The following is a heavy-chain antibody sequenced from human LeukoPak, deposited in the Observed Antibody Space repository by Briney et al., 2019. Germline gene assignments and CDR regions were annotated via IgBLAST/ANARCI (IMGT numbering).Heavy chain of an antibody. V-gene: IGHV1-2*02. CDR3: ARDSEYQLLTWWFDR. CDR2: INPNSGGT. CDR1: GYTFTGYC. Sequence: ASVKVCCKASGYTFTGYCMHWVRQAPGQGLEWMGWINPNSGGTNYAQKLQGRVTMTRDTSISTAYMELSRLRSDDTAVYYCARDSEYQLLTWWFDRWGQGTLVTVPS. J-gene: IGHJ5*02. D-gene: IGHD2-2*01.